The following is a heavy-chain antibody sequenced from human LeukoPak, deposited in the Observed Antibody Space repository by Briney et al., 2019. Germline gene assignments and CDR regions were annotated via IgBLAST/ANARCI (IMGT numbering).Heavy chain of an antibody. V-gene: IGHV4-59*01. CDR1: GGSISSYC. J-gene: IGHJ4*02. Sequence: KTSETLSLTCTVAGGSISSYCWNWIRQPPGKGLEGIGYIYYSGSTNYNPSLKSRVTISRDTAKNQLSLKLNSVTAADTAVYYCARNYYDTSGSPLRYFDYWGQGTLVTVSS. D-gene: IGHD3-22*01. CDR3: ARNYYDTSGSPLRYFDY. CDR2: IYYSGST.